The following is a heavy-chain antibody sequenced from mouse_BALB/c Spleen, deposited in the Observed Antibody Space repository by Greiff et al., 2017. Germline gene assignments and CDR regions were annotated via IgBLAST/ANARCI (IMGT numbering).Heavy chain of an antibody. CDR2: IYPGDGST. CDR1: GYTFTSYY. V-gene: IGHV1S56*01. J-gene: IGHJ4*01. Sequence: VQLQESGPELVKPGASVKMSCKASGYTFTSYYIHWVKQRPGQGLEWIGWIYPGDGSTKYNEKFKGKTTLTADKSSSTAYMLLSSLTSEDSAIYFCARGDYDAMDYWGQGTSVTVSS. CDR3: ARGDYDAMDY.